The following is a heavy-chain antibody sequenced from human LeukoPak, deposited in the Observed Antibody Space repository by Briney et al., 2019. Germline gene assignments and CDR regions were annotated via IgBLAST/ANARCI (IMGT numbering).Heavy chain of an antibody. CDR1: GFTFSSYA. Sequence: GRSLRLSCAASGFTFSSYAMHWVRQAPGKGLEWVAVISYDGSNKYYADSVKGRFTISRDNSKNTLYLQMNSLRAEGTAVYYCAPPDYWGQGTLVTVSS. CDR3: APPDY. V-gene: IGHV3-30-3*01. CDR2: ISYDGSNK. J-gene: IGHJ4*02.